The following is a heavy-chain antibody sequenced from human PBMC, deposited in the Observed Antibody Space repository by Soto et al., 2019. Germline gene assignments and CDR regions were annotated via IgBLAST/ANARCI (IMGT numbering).Heavy chain of an antibody. CDR2: ISSSGSTI. CDR1: GFTFSDYY. J-gene: IGHJ6*03. V-gene: IGHV3-11*01. CDR3: ARDQSIRCSSTSCPETHKYYYYYYMDV. D-gene: IGHD2-2*01. Sequence: GGSLRLSCAASGFTFSDYYMSWIRQAPGKGLEWVSYISSSGSTIYYADSVKGRFTISRDNAKNSLYLQMNSLRAEDTAVYYCARDQSIRCSSTSCPETHKYYYYYYMDVWGKGTTVTVSS.